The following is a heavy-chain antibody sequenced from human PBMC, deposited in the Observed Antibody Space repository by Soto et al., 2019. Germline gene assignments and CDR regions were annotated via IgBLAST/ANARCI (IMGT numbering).Heavy chain of an antibody. CDR2: IYFSGST. V-gene: IGHV4-39*01. D-gene: IGHD3-10*01. CDR1: GVSITNPNDY. J-gene: IGHJ5*02. Sequence: SETLSLTCTVSGVSITNPNDYWGWIRQPPGKGLEWVGTIYFSGSTYYNPSLKSRVTISVDTSKNQFSLKLGSVTAADTAVYFCARLPGGGTTHWFDPWGPGTLV. CDR3: ARLPGGGTTHWFDP.